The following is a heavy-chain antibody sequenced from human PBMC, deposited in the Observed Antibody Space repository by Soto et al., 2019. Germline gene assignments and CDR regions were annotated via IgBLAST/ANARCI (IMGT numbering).Heavy chain of an antibody. V-gene: IGHV1-69*13. Sequence: GASVKVSCKASGGTFSNYAISWVRQAPGQGLVWMGGIIPIFDTTNYARKFQGRVTITADESTSTAYMELSSLRSEDTAVYYCARGSLVTIFGVAPYYGMDVWGQGTTVTVSS. CDR2: IIPIFDTT. CDR3: ARGSLVTIFGVAPYYGMDV. CDR1: GGTFSNYA. J-gene: IGHJ6*02. D-gene: IGHD3-3*01.